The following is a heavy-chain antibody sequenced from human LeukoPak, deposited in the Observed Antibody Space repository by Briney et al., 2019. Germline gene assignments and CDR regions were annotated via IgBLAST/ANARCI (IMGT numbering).Heavy chain of an antibody. CDR1: GYTFTGYY. CDR3: ARDLGSYLMNY. CDR2: ISAYNGNT. J-gene: IGHJ4*02. D-gene: IGHD1-26*01. V-gene: IGHV1-18*04. Sequence: GASVKVSCKASGYTFTGYYMHWVRQAPGQGLEWMGWISAYNGNTNYAQKLQGRVTMTTDTSTSTAYMELRSLRSDDTAMYYCARDLGSYLMNYWGQGTLVTVSS.